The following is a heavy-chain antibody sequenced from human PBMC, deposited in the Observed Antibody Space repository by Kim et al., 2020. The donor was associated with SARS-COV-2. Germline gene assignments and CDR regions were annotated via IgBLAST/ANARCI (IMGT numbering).Heavy chain of an antibody. J-gene: IGHJ4*02. V-gene: IGHV3-9*01. CDR3: EKDLVGATTN. D-gene: IGHD1-26*01. CDR2: SI. Sequence: SIGYADSVKDRFTISRDNAKNALYLQMNSLRADDTALYYCEKDLVGATTNWGQGTLVTVSS.